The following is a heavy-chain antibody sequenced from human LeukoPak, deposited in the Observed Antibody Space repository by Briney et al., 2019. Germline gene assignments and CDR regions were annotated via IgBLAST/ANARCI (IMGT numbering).Heavy chain of an antibody. CDR3: AKAVGRWSFDL. CDR2: ISVSGDGT. V-gene: IGHV3-23*01. CDR1: GFMFSTND. Sequence: GGSLRLSCAASGFMFSTNDMSWVRQAPGKGLEWVSAISVSGDGTTYADSVKGRFTISRDNSKNTLYLQMNSLRAEDTAVYYCAKAVGRWSFDLWGRGALVTVSS. J-gene: IGHJ2*01.